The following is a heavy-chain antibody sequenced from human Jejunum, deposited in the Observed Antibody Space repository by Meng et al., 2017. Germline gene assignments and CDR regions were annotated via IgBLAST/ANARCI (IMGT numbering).Heavy chain of an antibody. D-gene: IGHD3-10*02. V-gene: IGHV3-74*01. CDR1: GFSFSSYW. J-gene: IGHJ4*02. CDR2: IKSEGTRA. Sequence: GESLKISCAASGFSFSSYWMHWVRQAPGKALVWVSHIKSEGTRASYADSVKGRFTISRDNAKNTLYLQMNSLRVEDTAVYYCVRSIFPYVFDYWGQGTRVTVSS. CDR3: VRSIFPYVFDY.